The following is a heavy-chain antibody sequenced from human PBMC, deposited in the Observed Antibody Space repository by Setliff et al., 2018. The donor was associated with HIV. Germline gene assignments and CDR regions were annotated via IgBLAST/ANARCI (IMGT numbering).Heavy chain of an antibody. Sequence: ASVKVSCQSSGYTFIDYYLHWVRQAPGQGLEWVGWVNPRNGGINYSQRFQGRVTMTRDTSIGTAYMELNRLKSDDTAVYFCARKSLSGTIDYWGQGTLVTVSS. CDR3: ARKSLSGTIDY. D-gene: IGHD1-20*01. V-gene: IGHV1-2*02. CDR1: GYTFIDYY. J-gene: IGHJ4*02. CDR2: VNPRNGGI.